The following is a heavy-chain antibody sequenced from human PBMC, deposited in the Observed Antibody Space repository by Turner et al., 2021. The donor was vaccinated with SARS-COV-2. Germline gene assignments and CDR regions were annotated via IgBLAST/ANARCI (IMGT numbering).Heavy chain of an antibody. CDR1: GDKFSTNG. J-gene: IGHJ4*02. Sequence: QVHLVQSGAEVKTPGSALKVSCKGSGDKFSTNGISWVRQAPGKGLERMGGVDPIVGKANYAQKFQGRVTITADELKTTAYREVSRLTSEDTAVYFCAREGYSGHFDHWGQGTLVTVSS. V-gene: IGHV1-69*01. CDR2: VDPIVGKA. CDR3: AREGYSGHFDH. D-gene: IGHD4-4*01.